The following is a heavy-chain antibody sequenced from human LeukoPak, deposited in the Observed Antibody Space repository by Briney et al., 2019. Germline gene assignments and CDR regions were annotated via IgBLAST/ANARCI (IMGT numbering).Heavy chain of an antibody. Sequence: SETLSLTCTVSGGSISSGSYYWSWIRQPAGKGLEWIGRIYTSGSTNYNPSLKSRVTISVDTSKNQFSLKLSSVTAADTAVYYCARSGAAAGSHYYYMDVWGKGTTVTVSS. V-gene: IGHV4-61*02. CDR3: ARSGAAAGSHYYYMDV. CDR2: IYTSGST. CDR1: GGSISSGSYY. J-gene: IGHJ6*03. D-gene: IGHD6-13*01.